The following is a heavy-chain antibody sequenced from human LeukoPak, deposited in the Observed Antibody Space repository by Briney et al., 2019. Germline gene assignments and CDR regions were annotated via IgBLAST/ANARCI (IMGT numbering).Heavy chain of an antibody. D-gene: IGHD6-19*01. Sequence: TGGSLRLSCAASGLTYSGQAMHWVRQAPGKGLEWVAVISADGSRDFYANSVKGRFTISRDNSENTLSLQMNSLRVEDTAVYYCARDIYCSGSVGCIDYWGQGTRVTVSS. CDR3: ARDIYCSGSVGCIDY. CDR1: GLTYSGQA. V-gene: IGHV3-30-3*01. CDR2: ISADGSRD. J-gene: IGHJ4*02.